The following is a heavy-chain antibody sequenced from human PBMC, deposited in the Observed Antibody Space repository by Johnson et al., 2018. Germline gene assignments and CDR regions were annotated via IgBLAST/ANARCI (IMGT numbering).Heavy chain of an antibody. CDR1: GGSISSYY. J-gene: IGHJ6*02. Sequence: QVQLQESGPGLVKPSETLSLTCTVSGGSISSYYWSWIRQPPGKDLEWIGFIFYSGSPNYNPSLKSRFPIPVATSKNQSPLKLSSVPAADTAVYYWARAGAKYYDIWTGPSLYGMDVWGQGTTVTVSS. CDR3: ARAGAKYYDIWTGPSLYGMDV. V-gene: IGHV4-59*01. D-gene: IGHD3-9*01. CDR2: IFYSGSP.